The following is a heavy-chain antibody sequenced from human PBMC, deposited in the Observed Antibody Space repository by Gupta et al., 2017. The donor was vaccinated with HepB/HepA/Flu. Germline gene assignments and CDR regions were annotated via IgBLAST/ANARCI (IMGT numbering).Heavy chain of an antibody. Sequence: QVQLVESGGGLVKPGGSLRLSCAASEFTFSDYYMNWIRQAPGKGLEWVSCISGSGRSIFYADSVKGRFTISRDNAKNSLYREMNTLRAEDTAVYYCARASGGWNLPYYFDYWGQGALVTVSS. V-gene: IGHV3-11*01. CDR1: EFTFSDYY. CDR2: ISGSGRSI. D-gene: IGHD1-7*01. J-gene: IGHJ4*02. CDR3: ARASGGWNLPYYFDY.